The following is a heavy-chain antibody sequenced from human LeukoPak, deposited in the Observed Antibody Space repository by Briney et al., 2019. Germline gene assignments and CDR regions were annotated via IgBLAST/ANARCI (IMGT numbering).Heavy chain of an antibody. D-gene: IGHD5-18*01. CDR3: ARGGGYSYSAYYFDY. CDR1: GFTFSSYW. CDR2: IYSGGST. J-gene: IGHJ4*02. Sequence: GGSLRLSCAASGFTFSSYWMSWVRQAPGKGLEWVSVIYSGGSTYYADSVKGRFTISRHNSKNTLYLQMNSLRAEDTAVYYCARGGGYSYSAYYFDYWGQGTLVTVSS. V-gene: IGHV3-53*04.